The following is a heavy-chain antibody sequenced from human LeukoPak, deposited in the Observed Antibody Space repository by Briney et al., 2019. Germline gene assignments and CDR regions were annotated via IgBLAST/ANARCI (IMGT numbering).Heavy chain of an antibody. Sequence: SETLSLTCAAYGGSFSVYYWSWIRQPPGKGLEWIGEINDSGSTNYNPSLKSRATISVDTSKNQFSLKLSSVTAADTAVYYCARQPYGDYDLWGRGTLVTVSS. CDR2: INDSGST. V-gene: IGHV4-34*01. CDR1: GGSFSVYY. D-gene: IGHD4-17*01. CDR3: ARQPYGDYDL. J-gene: IGHJ2*01.